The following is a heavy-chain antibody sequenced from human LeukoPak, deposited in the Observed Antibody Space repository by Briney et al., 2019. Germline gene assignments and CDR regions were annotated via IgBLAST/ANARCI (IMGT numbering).Heavy chain of an antibody. D-gene: IGHD6-6*01. J-gene: IGHJ4*02. V-gene: IGHV3-30*03. CDR1: KFTLAAYD. CDR2: ISYDENDK. CDR3: ARDFAARLSDY. Sequence: GRSLRLSCAASKFTLAAYDMHWVRQAPGKGLEWVAVISYDENDKYYADSVKGRFTISRDNAKNTLYLQMNSLRSEDTAVYYCARDFAARLSDYWGQGTLVTVSS.